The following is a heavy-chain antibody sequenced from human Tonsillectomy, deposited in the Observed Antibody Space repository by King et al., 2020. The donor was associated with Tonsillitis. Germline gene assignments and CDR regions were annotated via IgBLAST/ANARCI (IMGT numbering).Heavy chain of an antibody. CDR3: TKGIASMVSASDY. CDR1: GFTFSTYT. Sequence: VQLLESGGGLVQPGGSLRLSCAVSGFTFSTYTMGWVRQAPGKGLEWVSRIRGNGDSTQYADSVKGRFTISRDNSKNTLYLQMNSLIAEDTATYYCTKGIASMVSASDYWGQGTLVTVSS. CDR2: IRGNGDST. V-gene: IGHV3-23*01. D-gene: IGHD2-8*01. J-gene: IGHJ4*02.